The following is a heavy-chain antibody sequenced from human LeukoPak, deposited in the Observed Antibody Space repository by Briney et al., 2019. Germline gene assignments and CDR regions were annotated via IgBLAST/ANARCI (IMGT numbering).Heavy chain of an antibody. Sequence: PSETLSLTCAVYGGSFSGYYWSWIRQPPGKGLEWIGEINHSGSTNYNPSLKSRVTISVDTSKNQFSLKLSSVTAADTAVYYCARGPSFTGEYYDSSGYYRRGLVDYWGQGTLVTVSS. CDR2: INHSGST. CDR1: GGSFSGYY. D-gene: IGHD3-22*01. J-gene: IGHJ4*02. CDR3: ARGPSFTGEYYDSSGYYRRGLVDY. V-gene: IGHV4-34*01.